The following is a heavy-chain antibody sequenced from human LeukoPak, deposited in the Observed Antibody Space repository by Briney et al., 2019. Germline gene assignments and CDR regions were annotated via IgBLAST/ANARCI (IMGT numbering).Heavy chain of an antibody. CDR3: AKQQGIAAAGTGGPDAFDI. Sequence: GGSLRLSCADSGFTFSSYAMSWVRQAPGKGLEWVSTLVGSGFTIYYSDSVKGRFTISRDNSKNTVYLLMNSLRAEDTAVYYCAKQQGIAAAGTGGPDAFDIWGQGTMVTVSS. J-gene: IGHJ3*02. CDR1: GFTFSSYA. V-gene: IGHV3-23*01. D-gene: IGHD6-13*01. CDR2: LVGSGFTI.